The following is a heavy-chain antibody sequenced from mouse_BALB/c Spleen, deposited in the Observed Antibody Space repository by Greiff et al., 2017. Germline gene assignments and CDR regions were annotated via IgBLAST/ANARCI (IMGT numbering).Heavy chain of an antibody. CDR1: GYNFTSYW. Sequence: QVQLQQPGAELVKPGTSVKLSCKASGYNFTSYWINWVKLKPGQGLEWIGDIYPGSGSTNYNEKFKSKATLTVDTSSSTAYMQLSSLASEDSALYCCARRRYLLDYWGQGTTLTVSS. CDR3: ARRRYLLDY. CDR2: IYPGSGST. J-gene: IGHJ2*01. V-gene: IGHV1-55*01.